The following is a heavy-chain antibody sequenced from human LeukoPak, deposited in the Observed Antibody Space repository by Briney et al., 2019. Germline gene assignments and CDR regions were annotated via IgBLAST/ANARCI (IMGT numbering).Heavy chain of an antibody. J-gene: IGHJ5*02. CDR3: ARGGFITMVRGVKFDP. CDR2: INHSGST. D-gene: IGHD3-10*01. V-gene: IGHV4-34*01. Sequence: GSLRLSCAASGFTFSSYEMNWVRQPPGKGLEWIGEINHSGSTNYNPSLKSRVTISVDTSKNQFSLKLSSVTAADTAVYYCARGGFITMVRGVKFDPWGQGTLVIVSS. CDR1: GFTFSSYE.